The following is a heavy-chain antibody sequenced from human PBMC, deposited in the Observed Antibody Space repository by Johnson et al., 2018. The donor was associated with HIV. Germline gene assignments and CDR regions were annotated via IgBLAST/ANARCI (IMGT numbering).Heavy chain of an antibody. Sequence: QVQLVESGGGVVRPGGSLRLSCAASGFSFSDYYMSWIRQAPGKGLEWVSYISGSGGTIYYADSVKGRFTISRDNAKNSLYLQMNSLRAEDTAVYYCAGGYGSGSGDAFDIWGQGTMVTVSS. CDR3: AGGYGSGSGDAFDI. D-gene: IGHD3-10*01. CDR2: ISGSGGTI. J-gene: IGHJ3*02. V-gene: IGHV3-11*04. CDR1: GFSFSDYY.